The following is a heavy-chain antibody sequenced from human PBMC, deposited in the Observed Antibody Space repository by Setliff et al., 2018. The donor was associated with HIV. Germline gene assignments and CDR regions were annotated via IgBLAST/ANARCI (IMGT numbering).Heavy chain of an antibody. CDR1: GFTLSTYG. CDR3: AKDKGGYNWNCFDY. V-gene: IGHV3-30*02. D-gene: IGHD1-20*01. J-gene: IGHJ4*02. CDR2: VHYNGNDK. Sequence: GESLKISCATSGFTLSTYGMHWVRQAPGKGLEWVARVHYNGNDKFYVDSVKGRFTISRDNSENTLYLQMDGLRAEDTAVYYCAKDKGGYNWNCFDYWGPGTQVTVSS.